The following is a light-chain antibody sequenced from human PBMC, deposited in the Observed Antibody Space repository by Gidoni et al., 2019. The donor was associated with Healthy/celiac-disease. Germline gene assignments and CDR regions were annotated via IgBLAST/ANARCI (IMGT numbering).Light chain of an antibody. CDR1: QSVSSY. CDR2: DAS. CDR3: QQRSNWPPMVT. Sequence: EIVLTQSPATLSLSPGERATLSCRASQSVSSYLAWYQQKPGQAPRLLIYDASNRATGIPARFSGSGSGTDFTLTISSLEPEDFAVYSSQQRSNWPPMVTFGQGTRLEIK. V-gene: IGKV3-11*01. J-gene: IGKJ5*01.